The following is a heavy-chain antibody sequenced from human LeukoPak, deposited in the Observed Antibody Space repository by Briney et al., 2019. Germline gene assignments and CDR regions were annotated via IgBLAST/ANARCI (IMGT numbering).Heavy chain of an antibody. Sequence: GGSLRLSCAASEFTISSDYMSWARQAPGKGLEWVSVIYSGGSTYYADSVKGRFTISRDNSKNTLYLQMNTLRAEDTAVYYCAKGRAGDYGSDYWGQGTLVTVSS. CDR1: EFTISSDY. J-gene: IGHJ4*02. CDR3: AKGRAGDYGSDY. V-gene: IGHV3-53*01. D-gene: IGHD4-17*01. CDR2: IYSGGST.